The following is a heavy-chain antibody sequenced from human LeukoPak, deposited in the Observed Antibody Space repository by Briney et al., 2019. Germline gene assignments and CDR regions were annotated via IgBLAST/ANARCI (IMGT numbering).Heavy chain of an antibody. V-gene: IGHV4-34*01. CDR1: GGSFSGYY. J-gene: IGHJ4*02. Sequence: SETLSLTCAVYGGSFSGYYWSWIRQPPGKGLEWIGEINHSGSTNYNPSLKSRVTISVDTSKNQFSLKLSSVTAAGTAVYYCARQGRYFDWLPPFDYWGQGTLVTVSS. CDR2: INHSGST. D-gene: IGHD3-9*01. CDR3: ARQGRYFDWLPPFDY.